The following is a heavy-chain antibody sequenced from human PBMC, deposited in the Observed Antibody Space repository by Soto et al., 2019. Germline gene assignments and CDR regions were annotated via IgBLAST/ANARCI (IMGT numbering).Heavy chain of an antibody. CDR1: GGSISSYY. D-gene: IGHD6-6*01. CDR3: AREYSSSINWFDP. CDR2: IYYSGST. V-gene: IGHV4-59*01. J-gene: IGHJ5*02. Sequence: SETLSLTCTVSGGSISSYYWSWIRQPPGKGLEWIGYIYYSGSTNYNPSLKSRVTISVDTSKNQFSLKLSSVTAADTAVYYCAREYSSSINWFDPWGQGTLVTVYS.